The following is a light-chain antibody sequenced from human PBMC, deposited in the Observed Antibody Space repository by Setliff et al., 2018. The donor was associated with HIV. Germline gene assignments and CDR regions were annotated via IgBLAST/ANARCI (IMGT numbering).Light chain of an antibody. CDR1: NSDIGGCDY. Sequence: SALTQPASVSGSPGQSITISCTGANSDIGGCDYVYWYQQQPGKAPKLMIYEVSGRPSGVSYRFSGSKSGTTASLTISGLQTEDEADYFCSSYTSSGTLFVFGTGTKGTVL. CDR2: EVS. CDR3: SSYTSSGTLFV. J-gene: IGLJ1*01. V-gene: IGLV2-14*01.